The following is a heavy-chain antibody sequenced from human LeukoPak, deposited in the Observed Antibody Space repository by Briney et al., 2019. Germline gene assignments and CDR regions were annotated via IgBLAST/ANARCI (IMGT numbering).Heavy chain of an antibody. CDR2: IYYSGST. V-gene: IGHV4-59*01. D-gene: IGHD3-22*01. CDR3: ARDSYDSSGYYYVGFDY. Sequence: PSEILSLTCTVSGGSISSYYWSWIRQPPGKGLEWIGYIYYSGSTNYNPSLKSRVTISVDTSKNQFSLKLSSVTAADTAVYYCARDSYDSSGYYYVGFDYWGQGTLVTVSS. J-gene: IGHJ4*02. CDR1: GGSISSYY.